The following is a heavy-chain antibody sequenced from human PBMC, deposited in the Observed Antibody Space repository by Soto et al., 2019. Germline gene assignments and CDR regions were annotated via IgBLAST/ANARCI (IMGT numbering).Heavy chain of an antibody. CDR3: ARDLEFRDGNISHLDY. D-gene: IGHD3-10*01. V-gene: IGHV1-69*01. Sequence: QVPLVQSGAEVKKPGSSVKVSCKASGGTFSSHVFNWVRQAPGQGLEWLGGIMPIIGTANYAQKFQGRVTITADEFTSTAYMELSSLRSEDTAVYYCARDLEFRDGNISHLDYWGQGTLVTVSS. J-gene: IGHJ4*02. CDR2: IMPIIGTA. CDR1: GGTFSSHV.